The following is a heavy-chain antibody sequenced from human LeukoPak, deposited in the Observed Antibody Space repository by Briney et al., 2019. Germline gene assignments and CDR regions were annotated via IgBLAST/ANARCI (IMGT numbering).Heavy chain of an antibody. Sequence: GESLKISFQGSGXTFSNNCITWVRQMPGKGVEWMGKINPSDSYTDYNPPFQGHVTISADKSISTAYLQWSSLKASDTAIYYCARGLGWLDPWGQGTLVTVSS. J-gene: IGHJ5*02. CDR3: ARGLGWLDP. CDR2: INPSDSYT. CDR1: GXTFSNNC. V-gene: IGHV5-10-1*01.